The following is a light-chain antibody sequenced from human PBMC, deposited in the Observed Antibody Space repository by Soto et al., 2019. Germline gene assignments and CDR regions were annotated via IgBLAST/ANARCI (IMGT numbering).Light chain of an antibody. CDR3: QQYYSSPQT. Sequence: DIVMTQSPDSLAVSLGERATLSCKSSQSLLYTSNSKNYLAWYQQRPGRSPKLLIYWASTRESGVPDRFTGSGSGTDFTLTIDSRQAEDVTVYYCQQYYSSPQTFGQGTTLEIK. V-gene: IGKV4-1*01. CDR2: WAS. J-gene: IGKJ2*01. CDR1: QSLLYTSNSKNY.